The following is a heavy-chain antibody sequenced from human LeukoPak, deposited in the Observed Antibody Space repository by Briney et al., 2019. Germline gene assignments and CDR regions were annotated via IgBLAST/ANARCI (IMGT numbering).Heavy chain of an antibody. CDR1: GFTFSSYA. J-gene: IGHJ4*02. V-gene: IGHV3-23*01. CDR3: AKDQSNWNEGFDY. Sequence: GGSLRLSCAASGFTFSSYAMSWVRPAPGKGLEWVPAISGSGGSTYYADSVKGRFTISRDNSKNTLYLQMNSLRAEDTAVYYCAKDQSNWNEGFDYWGQGTLVTVSS. CDR2: ISGSGGST. D-gene: IGHD1-1*01.